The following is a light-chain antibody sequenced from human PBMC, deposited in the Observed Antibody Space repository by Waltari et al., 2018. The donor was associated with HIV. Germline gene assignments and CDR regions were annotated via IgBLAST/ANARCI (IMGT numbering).Light chain of an antibody. J-gene: IGLJ2*01. CDR3: QSYDSSLSGSL. CDR1: DSNIGTHD. Sequence: QSVLTQPPSVSGAPGQRVTLSCTGSDSNIGTHDVPWYQQPPGAAPQLLIYNNNNRPSGVPDRFSASKSGASASLAITGLQAEDEADYYCQSYDSSLSGSLFGGGTKLTVL. CDR2: NNN. V-gene: IGLV1-40*01.